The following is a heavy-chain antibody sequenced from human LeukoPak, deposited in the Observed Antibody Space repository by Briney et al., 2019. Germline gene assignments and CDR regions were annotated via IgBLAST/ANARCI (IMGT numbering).Heavy chain of an antibody. CDR3: ARVRGTLGFDY. V-gene: IGHV1-69*05. CDR2: IIPIFGTA. CDR1: GYTFTSYA. D-gene: IGHD2/OR15-2a*01. Sequence: ASVKVSCKASGYTFTSYAISWVRQAPGQGLEWMGRIIPIFGTANYAQKFQGRVTITTDESTSTAYMELSSLRSEDTAVYYCARVRGTLGFDYWGQGTLVTVSS. J-gene: IGHJ4*02.